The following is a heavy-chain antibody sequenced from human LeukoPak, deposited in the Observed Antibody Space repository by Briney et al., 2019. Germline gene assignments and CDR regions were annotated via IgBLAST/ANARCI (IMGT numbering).Heavy chain of an antibody. J-gene: IGHJ4*02. D-gene: IGHD6-13*01. V-gene: IGHV3-9*01. Sequence: GGSLRLSCAASGFTFSSYAMSWVRQAPGKGLEWVSGISWNSGSIGYADSVKGRFTISRDNAKNSLYLQMNSLRAEDTALYYCAKGGQPSIAAAGTDYWGQGTLVTVSS. CDR2: ISWNSGSI. CDR3: AKGGQPSIAAAGTDY. CDR1: GFTFSSYA.